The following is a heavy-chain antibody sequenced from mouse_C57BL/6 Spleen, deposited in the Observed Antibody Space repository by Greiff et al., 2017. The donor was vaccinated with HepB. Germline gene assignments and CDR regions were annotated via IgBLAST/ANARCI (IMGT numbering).Heavy chain of an antibody. V-gene: IGHV1-76*01. Sequence: VQRVESGAELVRPGASVKLSCKASGYTFTDYYINWVKQRPGQGLEWIARIYPGSGNTYYNEKFKGKATLTAEKSSSTAYMQLSSLTSEDSAVYFCAREGDWDLLDYWGQGTTLTVSS. CDR1: GYTFTDYY. CDR3: AREGDWDLLDY. J-gene: IGHJ2*01. CDR2: IYPGSGNT. D-gene: IGHD4-1*01.